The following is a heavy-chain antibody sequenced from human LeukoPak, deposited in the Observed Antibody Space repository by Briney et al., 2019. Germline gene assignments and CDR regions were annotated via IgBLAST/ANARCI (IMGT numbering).Heavy chain of an antibody. Sequence: SETLSLTCTVSGGSISSYYWSWIRQPPGKGLEWIGEINHSGSTNYNPSLKSRVTISVDTSKNQFSLKLSSVTAADTAVYYCARGPGHIVVVTAGRRRFDPWGQGTLVTVSS. V-gene: IGHV4-34*01. J-gene: IGHJ5*02. D-gene: IGHD2-21*02. CDR1: GGSISSYY. CDR2: INHSGST. CDR3: ARGPGHIVVVTAGRRRFDP.